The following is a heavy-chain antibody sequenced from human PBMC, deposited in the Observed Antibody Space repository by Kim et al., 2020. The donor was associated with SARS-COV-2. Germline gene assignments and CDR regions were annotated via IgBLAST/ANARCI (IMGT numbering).Heavy chain of an antibody. J-gene: IGHJ2*01. Sequence: GGSLRLSCAASGFTFSSYGMHWVRQAPGKGLEWVAVIWYDGSNKYYADSVKGRFTISRDNSKNTLYLQMNSLRAEDTAVYYCARDQELVRTGEPNWYFDLWGRGTLVTVSS. V-gene: IGHV3-33*01. CDR3: ARDQELVRTGEPNWYFDL. CDR1: GFTFSSYG. CDR2: IWYDGSNK. D-gene: IGHD6-6*01.